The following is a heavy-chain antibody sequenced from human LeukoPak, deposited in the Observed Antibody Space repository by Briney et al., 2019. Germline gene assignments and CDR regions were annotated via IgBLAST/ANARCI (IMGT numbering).Heavy chain of an antibody. J-gene: IGHJ6*03. V-gene: IGHV3-30*14. CDR1: GFTFSRYG. CDR2: ISYDGSNK. D-gene: IGHD5/OR15-5a*01. CDR3: ARDRGLRPYMDV. Sequence: PGGSLRLSCAASGFTFSRYGMHRVRQAPGKGLEWVTAISYDGSNKYYADSVKGRFTISRDNSKNTLYLQMNSLRAEDTAVYYCARDRGLRPYMDVWGKGTTVTISS.